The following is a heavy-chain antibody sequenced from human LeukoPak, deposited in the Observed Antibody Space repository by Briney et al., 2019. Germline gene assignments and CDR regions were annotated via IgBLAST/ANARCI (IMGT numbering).Heavy chain of an antibody. V-gene: IGHV3-30*02. D-gene: IGHD3-22*01. Sequence: GGSLRLSCAASGFTFRSYGMHWVRQAPGKGLEWVAFIRYDGNSNYYADSVKGRFTISRDNSRSTLYLQMNSLRAEDTAVYYCAKEEVISGNHGVYFDYWGQGTLVTVSP. CDR1: GFTFRSYG. CDR3: AKEEVISGNHGVYFDY. CDR2: IRYDGNSN. J-gene: IGHJ4*02.